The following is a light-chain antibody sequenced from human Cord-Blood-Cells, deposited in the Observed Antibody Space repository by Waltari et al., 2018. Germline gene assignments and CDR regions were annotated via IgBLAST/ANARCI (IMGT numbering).Light chain of an antibody. CDR1: HSISSS. Sequence: DIQMTQSPSSLSVSVGDRVTITCRASHSISSSLNWYQQKPGKAPKLLIYAASSLQSGVPSRFSGSGSGTDFTLTISSLQPEDFATYYCQQSYSTPYTFGQGTKLEIK. CDR2: AAS. CDR3: QQSYSTPYT. J-gene: IGKJ2*01. V-gene: IGKV1-39*01.